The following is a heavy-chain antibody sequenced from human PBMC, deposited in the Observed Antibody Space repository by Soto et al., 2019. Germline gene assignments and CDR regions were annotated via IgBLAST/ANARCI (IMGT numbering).Heavy chain of an antibody. D-gene: IGHD6-13*01. J-gene: IGHJ4*02. CDR2: MNPNSANT. CDR3: AIWGQGPAAGPNFDY. V-gene: IGHV1-8*01. CDR1: GYTFTNYD. Sequence: QVQLVQSGAEVKKPGASVKVSCKASGYTFTNYDINWVRQAPGQGLEWMGWMNPNSANTGYAQKFQGRITMTRDTSMSTAYMDLSSLTSEDTAVYYCAIWGQGPAAGPNFDYWGQGTLVTVSS.